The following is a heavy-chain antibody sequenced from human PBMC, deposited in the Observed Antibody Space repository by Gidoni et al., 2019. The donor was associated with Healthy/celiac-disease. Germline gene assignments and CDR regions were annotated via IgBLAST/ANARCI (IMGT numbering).Heavy chain of an antibody. Sequence: EVQLVQSGAEVKKPGESLKISCKGSGYSFTSYWIGWVRQMPGKGLEWMGIIYPGDSDTRYSPSFQGQVTISADKSISTAYLQWSSLKASDTAMYYCARQGVVVAATQGFSDYWGQGTLVTVSS. CDR3: ARQGVVVAATQGFSDY. J-gene: IGHJ4*02. V-gene: IGHV5-51*01. CDR2: IYPGDSDT. D-gene: IGHD2-15*01. CDR1: GYSFTSYW.